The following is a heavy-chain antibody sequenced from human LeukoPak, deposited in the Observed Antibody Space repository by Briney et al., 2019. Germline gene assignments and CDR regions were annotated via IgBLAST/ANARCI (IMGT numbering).Heavy chain of an antibody. V-gene: IGHV5-51*01. CDR3: ARHRGRIAAAGYFDY. Sequence: GESLKISCKGSGYSFTSYWIGWVRQMPGKGLEWMGIIYPGDSDTRYSPSFQGRVTISADKSISTAYLQWSSLKASDTAMYYCARHRGRIAAAGYFDYWGQGTLVTVSS. CDR2: IYPGDSDT. D-gene: IGHD6-13*01. CDR1: GYSFTSYW. J-gene: IGHJ4*02.